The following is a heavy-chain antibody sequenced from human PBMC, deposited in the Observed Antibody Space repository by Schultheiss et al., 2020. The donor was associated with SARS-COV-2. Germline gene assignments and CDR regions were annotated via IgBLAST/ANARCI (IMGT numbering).Heavy chain of an antibody. CDR3: ASSMRRGY. D-gene: IGHD2/OR15-2a*01. CDR1: GGSFSGYY. Sequence: SQTLSLTCAVYGGSFSGYYWSWIRQPPGKGLEWTGEINHSGSTNYNPSLKSRVTISVDTSKNQFSLKLSSVTAADTAVYYCASSMRRGYWGQGTLVTVSS. J-gene: IGHJ4*02. CDR2: INHSGST. V-gene: IGHV4-34*01.